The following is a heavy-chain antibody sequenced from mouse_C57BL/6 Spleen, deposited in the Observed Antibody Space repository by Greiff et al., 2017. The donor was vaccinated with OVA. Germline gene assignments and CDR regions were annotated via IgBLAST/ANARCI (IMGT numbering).Heavy chain of an antibody. V-gene: IGHV6-6*01. CDR1: GFTFSDAW. CDR3: TREYGYDGVYYAMDY. D-gene: IGHD2-2*01. CDR2: IRNKANNHAT. Sequence: EVKVEESGGGLVQPGGSMKLSCAASGFTFSDAWMDWVRQSPEQGLEWVAEIRNKANNHATYYAESVKGRFTISRDVSKSSVYLQMNSVRAEDTGIYYCTREYGYDGVYYAMDYWGQGTSVTVSS. J-gene: IGHJ4*01.